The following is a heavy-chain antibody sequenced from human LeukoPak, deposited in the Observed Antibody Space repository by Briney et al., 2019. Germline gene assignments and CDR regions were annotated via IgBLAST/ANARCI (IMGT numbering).Heavy chain of an antibody. CDR3: AREGGPYRPLDY. V-gene: IGHV4-4*02. CDR1: GGSISSTNW. J-gene: IGHJ4*02. Sequence: PSETLSLTCGVSGGSISSTNWWTWVRQPPGEGLEWIGEVHLSGRTNYNPSLESRVTMSVDMSENHISLKLTSVTAADTAVYYCAREGGPYRPLDYSGQGTLVTVSS. CDR2: VHLSGRT.